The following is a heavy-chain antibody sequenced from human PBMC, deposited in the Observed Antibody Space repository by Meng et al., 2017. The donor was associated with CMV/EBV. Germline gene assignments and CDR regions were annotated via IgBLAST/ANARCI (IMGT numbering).Heavy chain of an antibody. V-gene: IGHV1-18*01. CDR1: GYTFTSYG. D-gene: IGHD1-20*01. CDR2: ISAYNGNR. Sequence: ASVKVSCKASGYTFTSYGISWVRQAPGQGLEWMGWISAYNGNRNYAQKPQGRVTMTTDTSTSTAYMELRSLRSDDTAVYYCARDTYRGNWKEFDYWGQGTLVTVSS. J-gene: IGHJ4*02. CDR3: ARDTYRGNWKEFDY.